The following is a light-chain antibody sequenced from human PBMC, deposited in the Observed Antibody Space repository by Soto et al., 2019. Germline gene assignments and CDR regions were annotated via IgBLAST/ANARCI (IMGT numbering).Light chain of an antibody. Sequence: LPCKSSQSVPNNNLAWYQQKTGQAPRVLIYGASSGATFTPDRFSGSESGADFTLTISRVETEHFKRYYCQQYGFLPWTSGEGTKVDIK. CDR2: GAS. J-gene: IGKJ1*01. CDR1: QSVPNNN. CDR3: QQYGFLPWT. V-gene: IGKV3-20*01.